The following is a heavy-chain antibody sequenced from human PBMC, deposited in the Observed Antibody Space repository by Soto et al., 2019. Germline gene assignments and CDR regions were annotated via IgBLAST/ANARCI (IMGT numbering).Heavy chain of an antibody. J-gene: IGHJ4*02. CDR2: IYYSGRT. Sequence: QVQLQESGPRLVKPSETLSLTCTVSGDSISRYYWTCIRQPQGKGLEYIGYIYYSGRTYYNPSLKCRVTISVDTSKNQFSLKLSSVTAADTAVYYCARGHLGITTTGTWYDFDYWGQGTLVTVSS. CDR1: GDSISRYY. CDR3: ARGHLGITTTGTWYDFDY. V-gene: IGHV4-59*01. D-gene: IGHD2-15*01.